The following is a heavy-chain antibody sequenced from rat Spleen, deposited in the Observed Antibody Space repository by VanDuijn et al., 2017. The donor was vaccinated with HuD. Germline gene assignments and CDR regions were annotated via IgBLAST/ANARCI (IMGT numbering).Heavy chain of an antibody. D-gene: IGHD1-6*01. CDR1: GFTFSNYG. CDR2: INFDGCST. V-gene: IGHV5-29*01. CDR3: ARRVYYGSDAFDY. Sequence: EVQLVESGGGLVQTGRSMKLSCAASGFTFSNYGMAWVRQAPKKGLEWVAQINFDGCSTYYRDSVKGRFTISRDNVKRTLYLQSDSLRSADTATYYCARRVYYGSDAFDYWGQGVMVTVSS. J-gene: IGHJ2*01.